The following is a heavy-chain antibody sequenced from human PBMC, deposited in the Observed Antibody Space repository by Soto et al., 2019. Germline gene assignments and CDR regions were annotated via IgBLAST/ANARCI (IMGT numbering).Heavy chain of an antibody. CDR1: GGTFSSYA. J-gene: IGHJ6*02. D-gene: IGHD6-19*01. Sequence: QVQLVQSGAEVKKPGSSVKVSCKASGGTFSSYAISWVRQAPGQGLEWMGGIIPIFGTANYAQKFQGRVTITADKSTSTAYMELSSLRSEDTAVYYCAKVAVAGTPYYYYYGMDLWGQGTTVTVSS. CDR2: IIPIFGTA. CDR3: AKVAVAGTPYYYYYGMDL. V-gene: IGHV1-69*06.